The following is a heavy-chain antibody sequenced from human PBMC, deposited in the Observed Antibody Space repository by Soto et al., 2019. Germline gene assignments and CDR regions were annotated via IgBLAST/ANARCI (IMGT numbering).Heavy chain of an antibody. Sequence: GESLKISCKGSGYSFTSYWIGWVRQMPGKGLEWMGIIYPGDSDTRYSPSFQGQVTISADKSISTAYLQWSSLKASDTAMYYCARHIAAGDIVVVPAAAPTRGMDVWGQGTRVTVSS. CDR2: IYPGDSDT. CDR1: GYSFTSYW. D-gene: IGHD2-2*01. CDR3: ARHIAAGDIVVVPAAAPTRGMDV. V-gene: IGHV5-51*01. J-gene: IGHJ6*02.